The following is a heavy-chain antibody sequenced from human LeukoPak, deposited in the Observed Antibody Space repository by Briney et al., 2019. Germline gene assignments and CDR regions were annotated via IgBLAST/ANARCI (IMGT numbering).Heavy chain of an antibody. CDR2: IYYSGTT. Sequence: PSETLSLTCTVSGGSFSSGGYYGSWIRHHPGMGLEWIGYIYYSGTTYYNPSLKSRVTISVDTSENQVSLRLTSVTAADTAVYYCARSTERITLVRGVIIAAFDIWGQGTMVTVSS. CDR1: GGSFSSGGYY. D-gene: IGHD3-10*01. CDR3: ARSTERITLVRGVIIAAFDI. V-gene: IGHV4-31*03. J-gene: IGHJ3*02.